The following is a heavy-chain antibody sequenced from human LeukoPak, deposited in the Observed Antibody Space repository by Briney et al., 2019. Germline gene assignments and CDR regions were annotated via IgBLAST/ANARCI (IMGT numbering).Heavy chain of an antibody. Sequence: SETLSLTCTVSGGSINSGNFYWSWIRQPAGKGLEWIGRIYTSGSTTYNPSLRSRVTISRDTSNNQFFLKLSSVTAADTGIYYCARGISSWFDPWGQGTLVTVSS. CDR3: ARGISSWFDP. V-gene: IGHV4-61*02. CDR1: GGSINSGNFY. CDR2: IYTSGST. J-gene: IGHJ5*02.